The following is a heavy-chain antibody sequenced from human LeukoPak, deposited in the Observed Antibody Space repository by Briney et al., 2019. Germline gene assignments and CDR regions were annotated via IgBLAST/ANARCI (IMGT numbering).Heavy chain of an antibody. CDR2: IYYSGST. CDR3: ARSGSGSYDAFDI. Sequence: PETLSLTCTVSGGSISSYYWSWIRQPPGKGLEWIGYIYYSGSTNYNPSLKSRVTISVDTSKNQFSLKLSSVTAADTAVYYCARSGSGSYDAFDIWGQGTMVTVSS. V-gene: IGHV4-59*08. J-gene: IGHJ3*02. CDR1: GGSISSYY. D-gene: IGHD1-26*01.